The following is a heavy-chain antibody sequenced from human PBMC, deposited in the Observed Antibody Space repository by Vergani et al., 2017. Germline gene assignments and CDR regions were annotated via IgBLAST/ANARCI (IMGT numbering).Heavy chain of an antibody. CDR1: GFTFDDYA. Sequence: EVQLVESGGGLVQPGRSLRLSCAASGFTFDDYAMHWVRQAPGKGLEWVSGISWNSGSIGYADSVKGRITISRDNAKNSLYLQMNSLRAEDTALYYCAKDRAGYSYGYSSFDYWGQGTLVTVSS. V-gene: IGHV3-9*01. D-gene: IGHD5-18*01. CDR2: ISWNSGSI. J-gene: IGHJ4*02. CDR3: AKDRAGYSYGYSSFDY.